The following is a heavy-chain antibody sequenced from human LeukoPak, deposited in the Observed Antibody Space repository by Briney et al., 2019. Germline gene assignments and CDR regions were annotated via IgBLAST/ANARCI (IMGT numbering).Heavy chain of an antibody. CDR2: ISANDGNT. Sequence: ASVKVSCKASGYTFTSYGISWVRQAPGQGLEWMGWISANDGNTDYPQKLQGRVTMTTDTSTSTAYMELRSLRSDDTAVYYCARDGDFWSGYYCDYWGQGTQVTVSS. V-gene: IGHV1-18*01. CDR3: ARDGDFWSGYYCDY. J-gene: IGHJ4*02. CDR1: GYTFTSYG. D-gene: IGHD3-3*01.